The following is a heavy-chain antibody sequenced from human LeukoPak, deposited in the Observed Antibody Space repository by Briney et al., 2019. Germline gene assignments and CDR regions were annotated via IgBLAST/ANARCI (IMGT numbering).Heavy chain of an antibody. D-gene: IGHD6-6*01. Sequence: GGSLRLSCAASGFTVSSNYMSWVRQAPGKGLEWVSVIYSGGSTYYADSVKGRFTVSRDNSKNTLYLQMNSLRAEDTAVYCCARDKISARTFDPWGQGTLVTVSS. CDR3: ARDKISARTFDP. V-gene: IGHV3-66*01. CDR2: IYSGGST. CDR1: GFTVSSNY. J-gene: IGHJ5*02.